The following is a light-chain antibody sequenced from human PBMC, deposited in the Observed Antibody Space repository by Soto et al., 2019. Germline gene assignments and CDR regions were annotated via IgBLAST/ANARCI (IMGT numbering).Light chain of an antibody. CDR1: QSISGW. Sequence: DIQMTQSPSTLSASVGSRVTITCRASQSISGWLAWYQQKRGKAPKLLIYKASTLERGVPSRFSGRGPGTEFTLTVSSLQPDDFATYYCQQYKSYLYTFGQGTKLQIK. J-gene: IGKJ2*01. V-gene: IGKV1-5*03. CDR2: KAS. CDR3: QQYKSYLYT.